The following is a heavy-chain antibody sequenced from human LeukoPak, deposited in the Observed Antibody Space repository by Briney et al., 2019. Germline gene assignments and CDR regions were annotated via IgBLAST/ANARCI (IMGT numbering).Heavy chain of an antibody. D-gene: IGHD6-6*01. CDR3: AASALQAARRVSPSNWFDP. Sequence: PSETLSLTCAVSGGSISSGGYSWSWIRQPPGKGLEWIGYIYHSGSTYYNPSLKSRVTISVDRSKNQFSLKLSSVTAADTAVYYCAASALQAARRVSPSNWFDPWGQGTLVTVSS. CDR2: IYHSGST. CDR1: GGSISSGGYS. V-gene: IGHV4-30-2*01. J-gene: IGHJ5*02.